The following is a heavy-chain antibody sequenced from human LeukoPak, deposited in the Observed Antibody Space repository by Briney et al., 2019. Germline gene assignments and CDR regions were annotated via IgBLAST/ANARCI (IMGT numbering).Heavy chain of an antibody. CDR1: GGSISSGGYY. CDR3: AGTGTTVTKDAFDI. Sequence: SETLSLTCTVSGGSISSGGYYWSWIRQHPGKGLEWTGYIYYSGSTYYNPSLKSRVTISVDTSKNRFSLKLSSVTAADTAVYYCAGTGTTVTKDAFDIWGQGTMVTVSS. CDR2: IYYSGST. D-gene: IGHD4-17*01. V-gene: IGHV4-31*03. J-gene: IGHJ3*02.